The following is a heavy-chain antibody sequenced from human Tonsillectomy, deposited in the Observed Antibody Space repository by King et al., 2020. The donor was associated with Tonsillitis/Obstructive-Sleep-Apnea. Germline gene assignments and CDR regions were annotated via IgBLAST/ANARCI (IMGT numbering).Heavy chain of an antibody. V-gene: IGHV3-48*03. Sequence: VQLVESGGGLVQPGGSLRLSCAASGFTFSNYGMNWVRQAPGKGLEWVSYIGSSGGTIYSADSVKGRFTISRDNANNSLYLQMNSLRAEDTAVYYCARVSDFDSDAFDIWGQGTMVTVSS. J-gene: IGHJ3*02. D-gene: IGHD2-21*02. CDR3: ARVSDFDSDAFDI. CDR1: GFTFSNYG. CDR2: IGSSGGTI.